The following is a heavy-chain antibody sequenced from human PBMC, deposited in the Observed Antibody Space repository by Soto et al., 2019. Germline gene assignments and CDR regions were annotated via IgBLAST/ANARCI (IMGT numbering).Heavy chain of an antibody. D-gene: IGHD5-18*01. J-gene: IGHJ4*02. CDR3: AARRGYSSGYHIDY. V-gene: IGHV1-69*13. CDR2: IIPIFGTT. CDR1: GDTFSSYT. Sequence: ASVKVSCKASGDTFSSYTFNWVRQPPGQGLEWMGGIIPIFGTTNYAQRFQGRVTITADESTNTAYMELSSLRSEDTAMFYCAARRGYSSGYHIDYWGQGTRVTVSS.